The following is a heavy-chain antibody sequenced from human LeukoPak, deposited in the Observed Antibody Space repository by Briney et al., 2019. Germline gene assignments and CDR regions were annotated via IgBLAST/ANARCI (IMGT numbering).Heavy chain of an antibody. D-gene: IGHD3-22*01. J-gene: IGHJ4*02. V-gene: IGHV4-59*01. CDR2: IYYSGST. CDR3: ASSPDSYYYDSSGYYYGRAFDY. Sequence: KASETLSLTCTVSGGSISSYYWSWIRQPPGKGLEWIGYIYYSGSTNYNPSLKSRVTISVDTSKNQFSLKLSSMTAADTAVYYCASSPDSYYYDSSGYYYGRAFDYWGQGTLVTVSS. CDR1: GGSISSYY.